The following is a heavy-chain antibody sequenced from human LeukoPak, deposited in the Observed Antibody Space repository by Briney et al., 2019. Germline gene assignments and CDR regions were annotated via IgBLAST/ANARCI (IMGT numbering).Heavy chain of an antibody. J-gene: IGHJ3*02. CDR3: AREGYDSSGYPRGSAFDI. Sequence: SVKVSCKASGGTFSSYAISWVRQAPGQGLEWIGRIIPIFGTANYAQKFQGRVTITTDESTSTAYMELSSLRSEDTAVYYCAREGYDSSGYPRGSAFDIWGQGTMVTVSS. D-gene: IGHD3-22*01. V-gene: IGHV1-69*05. CDR1: GGTFSSYA. CDR2: IIPIFGTA.